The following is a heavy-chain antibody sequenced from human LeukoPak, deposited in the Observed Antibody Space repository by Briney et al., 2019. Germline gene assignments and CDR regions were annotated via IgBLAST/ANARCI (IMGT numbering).Heavy chain of an antibody. CDR3: ARGADCSGGSFYSGSPFDP. V-gene: IGHV1-69*04. CDR1: GYTLTEFS. D-gene: IGHD2-15*01. Sequence: SVKVSCKVSGYTLTEFSMHWVRQAPGQGLEWMGRIIPILGIANYAQKFQGRVTITADKSTSTAYMELSSLRSEDTAVYYCARGADCSGGSFYSGSPFDPWGQGTLVTGSS. J-gene: IGHJ5*02. CDR2: IIPILGIA.